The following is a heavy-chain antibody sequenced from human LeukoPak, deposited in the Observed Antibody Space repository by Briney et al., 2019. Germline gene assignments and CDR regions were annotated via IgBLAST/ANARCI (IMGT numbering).Heavy chain of an antibody. D-gene: IGHD6-13*01. Sequence: GGSLRLSCAASGFTFSSYEMNWVRQAPGKGLEWVSYISSSGSTIYYADSVKSRFTISRDNSKNTLYLQMNSLRAEDTAVYYCAKDRLGIAAAFDYWGQGTLVTVSS. CDR2: ISSSGSTI. CDR3: AKDRLGIAAAFDY. J-gene: IGHJ4*02. CDR1: GFTFSSYE. V-gene: IGHV3-48*03.